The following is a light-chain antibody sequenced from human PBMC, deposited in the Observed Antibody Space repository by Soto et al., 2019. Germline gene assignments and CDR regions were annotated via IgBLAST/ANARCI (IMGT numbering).Light chain of an antibody. J-gene: IGKJ2*01. Sequence: EIVMTQSPATLSVSPGERATLSCRASQSVSTNLAWYQQTPGQAPRLLMYGASTRATGIPARFSGSGSGTEFTLTISSLQSEDFAVYYCQQYHNWPPYTFGQGTKLEIK. CDR2: GAS. CDR1: QSVSTN. CDR3: QQYHNWPPYT. V-gene: IGKV3-15*01.